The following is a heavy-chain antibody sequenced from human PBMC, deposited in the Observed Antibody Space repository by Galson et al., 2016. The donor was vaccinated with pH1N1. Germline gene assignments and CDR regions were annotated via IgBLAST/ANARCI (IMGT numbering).Heavy chain of an antibody. CDR1: GYSLPNYW. D-gene: IGHD6-13*01. CDR3: GRLAAAGHSEYFQH. CDR2: IYLGDSHT. V-gene: IGHV5-51*01. Sequence: QSGAEVKKPGESLKISCQGFGYSLPNYWIGWVRQMPGKGLEWMGIIYLGDSHTTYSPSFQGQVTISADKSISTAYLQWSSLKASDTAMYYCGRLAAAGHSEYFQHWGQGTLVTVSS. J-gene: IGHJ1*01.